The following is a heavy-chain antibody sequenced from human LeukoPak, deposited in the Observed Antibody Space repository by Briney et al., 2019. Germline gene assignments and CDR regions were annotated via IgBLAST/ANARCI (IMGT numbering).Heavy chain of an antibody. CDR3: AREEACSGGSCSYGMDV. CDR1: GGSISSYY. J-gene: IGHJ6*02. V-gene: IGHV4-59*01. D-gene: IGHD2-15*01. Sequence: SETLSLTCTLSGGSISSYYWSWTRHPPGKGLEWIGYIYYSGSTKYHPSLKSRVTISVDTSKNQFSLKLSSVTAADTAVYYCAREEACSGGSCSYGMDVWGQGTTVTVSS. CDR2: IYYSGST.